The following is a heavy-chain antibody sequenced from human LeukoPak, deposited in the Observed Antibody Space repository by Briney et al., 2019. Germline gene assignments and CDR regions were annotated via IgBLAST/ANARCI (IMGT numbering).Heavy chain of an antibody. V-gene: IGHV3-53*04. CDR2: IYSGGST. Sequence: PGGSLRLSCAASGFTVSSNYMSWVRQAPGKGLEWVSVIYSGGSTYYADSVKGRFTISRHNSKNTLYLQMNSLRAEDTAVYYCAREVRGSYSPPFDYWGQGTLVTVSS. CDR3: AREVRGSYSPPFDY. CDR1: GFTVSSNY. D-gene: IGHD1-26*01. J-gene: IGHJ4*02.